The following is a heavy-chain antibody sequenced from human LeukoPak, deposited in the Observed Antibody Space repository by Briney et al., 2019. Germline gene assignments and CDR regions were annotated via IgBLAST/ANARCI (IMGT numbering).Heavy chain of an antibody. J-gene: IGHJ4*02. CDR3: ARVPITMVRGVIIKEYDY. CDR2: IYYSGIT. Sequence: SETLSLTCTVSGGSISSYYWSWIRQPPGKGLEWIGYIYYSGITNYNPSLKSRVTISVDTSKNQFSLKLSSVTAADTAVYYCARVPITMVRGVIIKEYDYWGQGTLVTVSS. CDR1: GGSISSYY. V-gene: IGHV4-59*12. D-gene: IGHD3-10*01.